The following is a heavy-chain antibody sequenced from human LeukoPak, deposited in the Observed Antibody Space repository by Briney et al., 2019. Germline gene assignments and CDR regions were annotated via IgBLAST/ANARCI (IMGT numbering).Heavy chain of an antibody. J-gene: IGHJ3*02. CDR1: GYSISSGYY. CDR3: ARRTSIAVAVVYAFDI. D-gene: IGHD6-19*01. Sequence: PSETLSLTCTVSGYSISSGYYWGWIRQPPGKGLEWIGSIYYSGSTYYNPSLKSRVTISVDTSKNQFSLKLSSVTAADTAVYYCARRTSIAVAVVYAFDIWGQGTMVTVSS. CDR2: IYYSGST. V-gene: IGHV4-38-2*02.